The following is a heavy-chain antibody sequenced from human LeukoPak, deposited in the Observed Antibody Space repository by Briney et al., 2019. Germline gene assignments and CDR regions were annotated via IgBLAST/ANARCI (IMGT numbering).Heavy chain of an antibody. J-gene: IGHJ2*01. CDR3: AKGGYSTGWFSPWYFDL. CDR2: MNPNGGNT. Sequence: ASVKVSCKASGYTFTSYDINWVRQATGQGLEWMGWMNPNGGNTDYAQKFQGRVTITRNTSISTVYMELSSLTSEDTAVYYCAKGGYSTGWFSPWYFDLWGRGTLVTVSS. D-gene: IGHD6-19*01. V-gene: IGHV1-8*01. CDR1: GYTFTSYD.